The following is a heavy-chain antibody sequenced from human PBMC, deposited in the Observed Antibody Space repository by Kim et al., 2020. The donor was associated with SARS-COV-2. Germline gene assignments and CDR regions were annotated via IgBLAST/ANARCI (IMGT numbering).Heavy chain of an antibody. D-gene: IGHD3-10*01. J-gene: IGHJ4*02. CDR3: AKDKGFGELLEDY. Sequence: GGSLRLSCEASGFTFSSYGMHWVRQAPGKGLEWVAVISYDGSNKYYADSVKGRFTISRDNSKNTLYLQMNSLRAEDTAVYYCAKDKGFGELLEDYWGQGTLVTVSS. V-gene: IGHV3-30*18. CDR2: ISYDGSNK. CDR1: GFTFSSYG.